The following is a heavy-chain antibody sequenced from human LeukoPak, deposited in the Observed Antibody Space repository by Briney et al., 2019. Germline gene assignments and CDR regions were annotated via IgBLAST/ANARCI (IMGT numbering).Heavy chain of an antibody. Sequence: GGSLRLSCAASGFTFSSYAMSWVRQAPGKGLDWVSAISGSGGSTYYADSVKGRFTISRDNSKNTLYLQMNSLRAEDPAAYYCAASLEWLPHYYYYGMDVWGQGTTVTVSS. D-gene: IGHD3-3*01. CDR2: ISGSGGST. V-gene: IGHV3-23*01. J-gene: IGHJ6*02. CDR1: GFTFSSYA. CDR3: AASLEWLPHYYYYGMDV.